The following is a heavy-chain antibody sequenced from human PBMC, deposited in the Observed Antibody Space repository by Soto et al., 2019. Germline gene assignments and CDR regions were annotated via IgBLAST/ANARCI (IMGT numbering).Heavy chain of an antibody. CDR2: INPKFGDT. V-gene: IGHV1-2*02. J-gene: IGHJ6*02. CDR1: GYTFTAYY. D-gene: IGHD3-10*02. CDR3: ARNMDYYYGRGSGNGHGV. Sequence: QVQLVQSGAEVKEPGDSVRVSCEASGYTFTAYYIHWVRQAPGQGLAWMGWINPKFGDTTYAQDFQGRVSMTRDMSISTVYMELSRMTSDDTAIYYCARNMDYYYGRGSGNGHGVWGQGNTVTVFS.